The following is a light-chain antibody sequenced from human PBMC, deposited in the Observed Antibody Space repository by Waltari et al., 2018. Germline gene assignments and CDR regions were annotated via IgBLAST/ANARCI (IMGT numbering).Light chain of an antibody. CDR1: SIDVGRYNL. J-gene: IGLJ3*02. CDR2: EDN. CDR3: CSYAGSGTTWV. V-gene: IGLV2-23*01. Sequence: QSALTQPASVSGSPGQSITISCTGASIDVGRYNLVSWYQQHPDKAPKLMIYEDNKRPAGVSTRFSGSKSGNTASLTISGLQAEDEADYYCCSYAGSGTTWVFGGGTKLTVL.